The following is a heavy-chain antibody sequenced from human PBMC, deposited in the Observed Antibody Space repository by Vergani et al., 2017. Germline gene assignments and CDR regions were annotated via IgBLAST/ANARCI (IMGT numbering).Heavy chain of an antibody. CDR2: IDPSDSYT. J-gene: IGHJ4*02. Sequence: EVQLVESGGGLVQPGGSLRLSCKGSGFSFTSYWISWVRQMPGKGLEWMGRIDPSDSYTNYSPSFQGHVTISADKSISTAYLQWSSLKASDTAMYYCATGGALVGFDYWGQGTLVTVSS. D-gene: IGHD1-26*01. CDR1: GFSFTSYW. CDR3: ATGGALVGFDY. V-gene: IGHV5-10-1*01.